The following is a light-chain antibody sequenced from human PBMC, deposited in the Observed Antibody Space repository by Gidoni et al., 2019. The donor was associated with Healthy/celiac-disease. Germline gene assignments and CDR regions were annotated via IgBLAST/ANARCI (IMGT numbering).Light chain of an antibody. CDR2: DAS. CDR3: QQRSNWPLALT. CDR1: QSVSSY. V-gene: IGKV3-11*01. J-gene: IGKJ4*01. Sequence: EIVLTQSPATLSLSPGERATLSCRASQSVSSYLAWYQQKPGQAPRLLISDASNRAPGIPARFSGSGSGTDFTLTISSLEPEDFAVYYCQQRSNWPLALTFGGXTKVEIK.